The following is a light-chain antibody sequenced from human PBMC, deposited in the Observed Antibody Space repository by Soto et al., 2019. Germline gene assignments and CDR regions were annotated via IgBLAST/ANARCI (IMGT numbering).Light chain of an antibody. CDR1: SSDVGGYNY. CDR3: SSYTSSSTYV. CDR2: EVS. Sequence: QSALTQPASVSGSPGQSITISCTGTSSDVGGYNYVSWYQQHPGKAPKLMIYEVSNRPSGISNRFFGSKSGNTASLTISGLQAEDEGDYYSSSYTSSSTYVFGTGTKVTVL. V-gene: IGLV2-14*01. J-gene: IGLJ1*01.